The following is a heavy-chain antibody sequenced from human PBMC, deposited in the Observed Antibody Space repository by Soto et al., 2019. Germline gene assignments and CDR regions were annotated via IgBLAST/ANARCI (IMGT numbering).Heavy chain of an antibody. CDR1: GGSIGDYY. Sequence: QVQLQESGPGLVKASETLSLICTVSGGSIGDYYWTWIRQPPGKGLEWIGYIGDSGSSSYIPSLRSGVTISVDTSKNQVSRKLRSVAAADTAVYYCARGVGKGSGNYYIGYLELWGRGTLVTVSS. V-gene: IGHV4-59*01. CDR3: ARGVGKGSGNYYIGYLEL. CDR2: IGDSGSS. J-gene: IGHJ2*01. D-gene: IGHD3-10*01.